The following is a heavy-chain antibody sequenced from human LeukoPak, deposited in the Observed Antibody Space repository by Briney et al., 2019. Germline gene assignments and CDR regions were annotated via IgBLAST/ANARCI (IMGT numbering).Heavy chain of an antibody. Sequence: SETLSLTCAVYGGSFSGYYWSWIRQPPGKGLEWIGEINHSGSTNYNPPLKSRVTISVDTSKNQFSLKLSSVTAADTAVYYCARSDITTRWFDPWGQGTLVTVSS. CDR1: GGSFSGYY. CDR2: INHSGST. CDR3: ARSDITTRWFDP. D-gene: IGHD1-14*01. J-gene: IGHJ5*02. V-gene: IGHV4-34*01.